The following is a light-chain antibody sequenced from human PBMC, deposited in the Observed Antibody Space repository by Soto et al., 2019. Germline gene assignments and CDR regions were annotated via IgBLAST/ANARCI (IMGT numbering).Light chain of an antibody. Sequence: DIQMTQSPSSLSASVGDRVTIACQASQDISKYLNWYQFRPGQAPKLLIYDDSNLETGVPSRFRGSGSGTHFSLTITSLQPEDGATYYCHQYDNLLALTFGGGTKVQIK. CDR2: DDS. CDR3: HQYDNLLALT. V-gene: IGKV1-33*01. J-gene: IGKJ4*01. CDR1: QDISKY.